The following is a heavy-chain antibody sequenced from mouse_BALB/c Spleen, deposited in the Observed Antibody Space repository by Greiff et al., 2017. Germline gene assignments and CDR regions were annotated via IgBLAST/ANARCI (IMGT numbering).Heavy chain of an antibody. CDR1: GYTFTDYW. V-gene: IGHV1-69*01. D-gene: IGHD2-1*01. Sequence: QVHVKQPGAELVMPGASVKMSCKASGYTFTDYWLHWVKQRPGQGLEWIGAIDTSDSYTSYNQKFKGKATLTVDESSSTAYMQLSSLTSEDSAVYYCARFGGKRAMDYGGQGTSVSDSS. CDR2: IDTSDSYT. CDR3: ARFGGKRAMDY. J-gene: IGHJ4*01.